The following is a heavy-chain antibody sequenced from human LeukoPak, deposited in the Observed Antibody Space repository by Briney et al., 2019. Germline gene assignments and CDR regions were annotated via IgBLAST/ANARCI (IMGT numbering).Heavy chain of an antibody. V-gene: IGHV4-4*02. CDR2: IYHSGST. J-gene: IGHJ4*02. D-gene: IGHD3-16*01. CDR1: GGSISSSNW. Sequence: SGTLSLTCAVSGGSISSSNWWSWVRQPPGKGPEWIGEIYHSGSTNYNPSLKSRVTISVDKSKNQFSLKLSSVTAADTAVYYCAGTYGPGGYFDYWGQGTLVTVSS. CDR3: AGTYGPGGYFDY.